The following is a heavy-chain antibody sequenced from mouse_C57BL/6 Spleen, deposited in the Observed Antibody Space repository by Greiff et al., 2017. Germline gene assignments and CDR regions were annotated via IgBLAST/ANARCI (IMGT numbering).Heavy chain of an antibody. CDR1: SFNIKDYY. D-gene: IGHD1-1*01. CDR3: ARYGSSYWYFDV. J-gene: IGHJ1*03. Sequence: EVQLQQSGAELVKPGASVKLSCTASSFNIKDYYMHWVKQRTEQGMEWIGRIDPEDGETKYAPKFQGKATITADTSSNTAYLQLSSLTSEDTAVYYCARYGSSYWYFDVWGTGTTVTVSS. V-gene: IGHV14-2*01. CDR2: IDPEDGET.